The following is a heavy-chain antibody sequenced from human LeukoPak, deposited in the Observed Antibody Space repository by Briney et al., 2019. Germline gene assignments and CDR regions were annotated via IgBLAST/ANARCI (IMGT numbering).Heavy chain of an antibody. CDR1: EFAFSNYW. CDR3: RRGPYRFSLN. J-gene: IGHJ4*02. V-gene: IGHV3-7*01. CDR2: INGDGSEK. D-gene: IGHD1-26*01. Sequence: GGSLRLSCASSEFAFSNYWMNRFRQAPGEGLEWVANINGDGSEKKYVDSVKGRFTISRDNAKNSLYLQMSSLRADDTAVYYWRRGPYRFSLNWGQGTLVTVAS.